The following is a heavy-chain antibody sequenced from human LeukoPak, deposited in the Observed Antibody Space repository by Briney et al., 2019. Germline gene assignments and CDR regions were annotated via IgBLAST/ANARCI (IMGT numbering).Heavy chain of an antibody. CDR1: GNTFNNHW. D-gene: IGHD3-10*01. V-gene: IGHV5-51*01. CDR2: IYPGDSDS. Sequence: GESLQISCKGSGNTFNNHWIGWVRQMPGKGLEWVGIIYPGDSDSRYSPSFQGQVTMSADKSINTAYLQWTSLKASDTAMYYCARTSYYGSGSFDYWGQGTLVTVSS. J-gene: IGHJ4*02. CDR3: ARTSYYGSGSFDY.